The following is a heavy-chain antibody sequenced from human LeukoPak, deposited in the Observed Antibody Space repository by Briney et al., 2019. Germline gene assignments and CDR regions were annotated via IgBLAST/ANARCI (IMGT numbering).Heavy chain of an antibody. J-gene: IGHJ4*02. CDR2: ISGSGGST. Sequence: PGGSLRLSCAASGFTFSSYAMSWVRQAPGKGLEWVSAISGSGGSTYYADSVKGRFTISRDNSKNTLYLQMNSLRAEDTAVYYCAKLFARPSPYYYGSGSYPSPYYFDAWGQGTLVTVSS. CDR1: GFTFSSYA. D-gene: IGHD3-10*01. V-gene: IGHV3-23*01. CDR3: AKLFARPSPYYYGSGSYPSPYYFDA.